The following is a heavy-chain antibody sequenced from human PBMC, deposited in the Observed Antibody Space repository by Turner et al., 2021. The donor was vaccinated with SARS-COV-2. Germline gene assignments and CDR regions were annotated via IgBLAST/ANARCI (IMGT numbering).Heavy chain of an antibody. CDR2: ISYDGSNK. D-gene: IGHD6-6*01. J-gene: IGHJ6*02. V-gene: IGHV3-30*18. CDR1: GFTFTSYG. CDR3: ANSLQQLVSRGYYYYYGMDV. Sequence: QVHLVESGGGVVQPGRSLRPSCAASGFTFTSYGMPWVRQAPGKGLEWVAVISYDGSNKYYADSVKGRFTISRDNSKNTLYLQMNSLRAEDTAVYYCANSLQQLVSRGYYYYYGMDVWGQGTTVTVSS.